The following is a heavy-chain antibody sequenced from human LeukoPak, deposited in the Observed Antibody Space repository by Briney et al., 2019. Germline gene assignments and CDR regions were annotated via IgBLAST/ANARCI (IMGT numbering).Heavy chain of an antibody. CDR1: GGSISSYY. D-gene: IGHD2-2*01. CDR3: AREIRYCSSTSCFNYWYFDL. J-gene: IGHJ2*01. CDR2: IYTSGST. V-gene: IGHV4-4*07. Sequence: SETLSLTCTVSGGSISSYYWSWIRQPAGKGQEWIGRIYTSGSTNYNPSLKRRVTMSVDTSKNQFSLKLSSVTAVDTAVYYCAREIRYCSSTSCFNYWYFDLWGRGTLVTVSS.